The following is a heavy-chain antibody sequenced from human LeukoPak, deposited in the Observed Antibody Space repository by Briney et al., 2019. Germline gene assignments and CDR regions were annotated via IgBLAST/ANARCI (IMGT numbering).Heavy chain of an antibody. V-gene: IGHV1-2*02. CDR1: GYTFTGYY. CDR2: INPNSGGT. J-gene: IGHJ6*02. CDR3: ARGDDFWRGSPYYYHGMDV. D-gene: IGHD3-3*01. Sequence: ASVKVSCKASGYTFTGYYMHWVRQAPGQGLEWMGWINPNSGGTNYAQKFQGRVTMTRDTSTSTAYMELSRLRSDDTAVYYCARGDDFWRGSPYYYHGMDVWGQGTTVTVSS.